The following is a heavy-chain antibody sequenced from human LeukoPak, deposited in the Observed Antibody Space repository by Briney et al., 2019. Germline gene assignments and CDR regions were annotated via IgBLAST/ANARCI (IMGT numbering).Heavy chain of an antibody. CDR1: GFAFSSYW. V-gene: IGHV3-74*01. Sequence: GGSLRLSCAASGFAFSSYWMHWVRQAPGKGLVWVSRINNDGSSTTYADSVKGRFTISRDDAKNTLYLQMNSLRAEDTAVYYCVREIAVRFDPWGQGTLVTVSS. J-gene: IGHJ5*02. D-gene: IGHD6-6*01. CDR2: INNDGSST. CDR3: VREIAVRFDP.